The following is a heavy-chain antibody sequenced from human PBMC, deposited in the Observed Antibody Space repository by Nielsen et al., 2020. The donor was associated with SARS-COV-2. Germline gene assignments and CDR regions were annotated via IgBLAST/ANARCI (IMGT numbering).Heavy chain of an antibody. D-gene: IGHD6-13*01. CDR2: IDWDDDK. Sequence: SGPTLVKPPQTLTLTCTFSGFSLSTSGMCVSWIRQPPGKALEWLARIDWDDDKYYSTSLKTRLTISKDTSKNQVVLTMTNMDPVDTATYYCARISHYGSSWPYYYYGMDVWGQGTTVTVSS. CDR3: ARISHYGSSWPYYYYGMDV. V-gene: IGHV2-70*11. J-gene: IGHJ6*02. CDR1: GFSLSTSGMC.